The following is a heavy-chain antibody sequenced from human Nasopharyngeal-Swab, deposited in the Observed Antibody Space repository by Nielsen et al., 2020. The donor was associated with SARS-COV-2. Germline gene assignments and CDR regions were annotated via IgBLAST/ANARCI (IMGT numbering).Heavy chain of an antibody. Sequence: GESLKISCAASGFTFSSYAMSWVRQAPGKGLNWVSAISGAGSSTYYADSVKGRFTISSDNSKNTLYLQMNSLRAEDTALYYCVKGGYLHDYINYGDWFDPWGLGTLVTVSS. CDR2: ISGAGSST. J-gene: IGHJ5*02. D-gene: IGHD4-11*01. V-gene: IGHV3-23*01. CDR3: VKGGYLHDYINYGDWFDP. CDR1: GFTFSSYA.